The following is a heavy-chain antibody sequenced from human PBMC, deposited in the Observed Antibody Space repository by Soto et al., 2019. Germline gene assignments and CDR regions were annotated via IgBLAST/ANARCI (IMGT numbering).Heavy chain of an antibody. V-gene: IGHV3-33*01. D-gene: IGHD6-25*01. J-gene: IGHJ6*02. CDR1: GFTFSSYG. CDR3: ARDRYTHAAEDYYGMDV. Sequence: GGSLRLSCAASGFTFSSYGMHWVRQAPGKGLEWVAVIWYDGSNKYYADSVKGRFTISRDNSKNTLYLQMNSLRAEDTAVYYCARDRYTHAAEDYYGMDVWGQGTTVTVSS. CDR2: IWYDGSNK.